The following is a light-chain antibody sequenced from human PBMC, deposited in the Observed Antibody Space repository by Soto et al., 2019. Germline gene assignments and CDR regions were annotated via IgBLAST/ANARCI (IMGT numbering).Light chain of an antibody. V-gene: IGLV2-14*01. CDR3: CSYATGSVYV. CDR2: DVN. CDR1: SSDVGGYNY. J-gene: IGLJ1*01. Sequence: QSALTQPASVSGSPGQSITIYCTGTSSDVGGYNYVSWYQQHPGKVPKLMMFDVNNRPSGVSNRFSGSKSGNTASLTISGLQAEDEADYFCCSYATGSVYVFGTGTKLTVL.